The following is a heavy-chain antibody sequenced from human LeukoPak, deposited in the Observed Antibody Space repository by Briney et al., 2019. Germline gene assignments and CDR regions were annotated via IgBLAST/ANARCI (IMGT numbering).Heavy chain of an antibody. CDR2: IYSGGST. V-gene: IGHV3-53*04. CDR1: GFTVSSNY. CDR3: ARAGSSSGYYQGYFDY. J-gene: IGHJ4*02. Sequence: GGSLRLSCAASGFTVSSNYMSWVRQAPGKGLEWVSVIYSGGSTYYADSVKGRFTISRHNSKSTLYLQMNSLRAEDTAVYYCARAGSSSGYYQGYFDYWGQGTLVTVSS. D-gene: IGHD3-22*01.